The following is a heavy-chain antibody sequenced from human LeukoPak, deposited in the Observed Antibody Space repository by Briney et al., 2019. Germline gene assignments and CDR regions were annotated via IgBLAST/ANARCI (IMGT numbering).Heavy chain of an antibody. CDR3: ARDRGIVGATGDYYYYGMDV. D-gene: IGHD1-26*01. J-gene: IGHJ6*02. CDR2: TYSGGST. V-gene: IGHV3-66*01. CDR1: GFTVSSNY. Sequence: GGSLRLSCAASGFTVSSNYMSWVRQAPGKGLEWVSVTYSGGSTYYADSVKGRFTISRDNSKNTLYLQMNSLRAEDTAVYYCARDRGIVGATGDYYYYGMDVWGQGTTVTVSS.